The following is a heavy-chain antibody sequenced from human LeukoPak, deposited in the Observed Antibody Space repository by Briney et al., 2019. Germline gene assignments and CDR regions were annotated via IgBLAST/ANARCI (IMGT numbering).Heavy chain of an antibody. CDR3: TRWRELLGPLPPEY. CDR1: GFTFGDYA. V-gene: IGHV3-49*03. Sequence: GGSLRLSCTASGFTFGDYAMSWFRQAPGKGLEWVGFIRSKAYGGTTEYAASVKGRFTISRDDSKSIAYLQMNSLKTEDTAVYYCTRWRELLGPLPPEYWGQGTLVTVSS. CDR2: IRSKAYGGTT. J-gene: IGHJ4*02. D-gene: IGHD1-26*01.